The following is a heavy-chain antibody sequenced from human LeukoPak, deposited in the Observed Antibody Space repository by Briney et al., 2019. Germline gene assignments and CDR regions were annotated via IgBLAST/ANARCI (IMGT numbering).Heavy chain of an antibody. Sequence: GGSLRLSCAASGFTFSDYSMNWVRQAPGKGLEWVSYISSSGSTIYYADSVKGRFTISRDNAKNSLYLQMNSLRAEGTAVYYCAELGITMIGGVWGKGTTVTISS. CDR2: ISSSGSTI. CDR1: GFTFSDYS. CDR3: AELGITMIGGV. V-gene: IGHV3-48*04. J-gene: IGHJ6*04. D-gene: IGHD3-10*02.